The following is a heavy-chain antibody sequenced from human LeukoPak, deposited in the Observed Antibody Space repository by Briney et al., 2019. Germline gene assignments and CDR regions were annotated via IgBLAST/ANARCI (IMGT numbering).Heavy chain of an antibody. D-gene: IGHD3-9*01. V-gene: IGHV3-21*01. CDR1: GFTFSNSA. CDR3: ARDPLRYLRVGHYDY. J-gene: IGHJ4*02. CDR2: IDYDSSHI. Sequence: NPGGSLRLSCAASGFTFSNSAMNWVRQVPGKGLEWVSSIDYDSSHIYYAASVRGRFTISRDNARNSVYLQMNSLRVEDTAVYYCARDPLRYLRVGHYDYWGQGTLVAVSS.